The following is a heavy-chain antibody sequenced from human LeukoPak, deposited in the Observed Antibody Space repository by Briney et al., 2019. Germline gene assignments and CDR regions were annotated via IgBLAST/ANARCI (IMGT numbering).Heavy chain of an antibody. V-gene: IGHV3-30*02. D-gene: IGHD2-2*01. CDR2: IRYDGSNK. CDR3: AKSTPSHCSSTSCYPDWFDP. J-gene: IGHJ5*02. Sequence: GSLRLSCAASGFTFSSYGMHWVRPAPGKGLEWVAFIRYDGSNKYYADSVKGRFTISRDNSKNTLYLQMNSLRAEDTAVYYCAKSTPSHCSSTSCYPDWFDPWGQGTLVTVSS. CDR1: GFTFSSYG.